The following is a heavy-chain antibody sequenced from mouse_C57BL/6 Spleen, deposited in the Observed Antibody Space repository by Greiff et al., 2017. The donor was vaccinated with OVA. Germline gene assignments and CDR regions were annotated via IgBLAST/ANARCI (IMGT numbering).Heavy chain of an antibody. Sequence: EVQLQQSGPELVKPGASVKIPCKASGYTFTDYNMDWVKQSHGKSLEWIGDINPNNGGTIYNQKFKGKATLTVDKSSSTAYMELRSLTSEDTAVYYCARGKTYYINPVYFDYWGQGTTLTVSS. CDR1: GYTFTDYN. CDR3: ARGKTYYINPVYFDY. D-gene: IGHD2-5*01. CDR2: INPNNGGT. J-gene: IGHJ2*01. V-gene: IGHV1-18*01.